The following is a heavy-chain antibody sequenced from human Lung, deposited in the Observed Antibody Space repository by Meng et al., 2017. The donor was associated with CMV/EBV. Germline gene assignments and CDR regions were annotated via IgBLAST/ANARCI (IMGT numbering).Heavy chain of an antibody. CDR2: MNPSGDE. J-gene: IGHJ4*02. CDR1: GGSLSDNY. D-gene: IGHD1-26*01. V-gene: IGHV4-34*01. Sequence: GGSLSDNYWNWNRQPPGKGLKWIGEMNPSGDEKYNPSLVSRVSMSLDTSEKRVSLTLTSLSAADTAVYYCARGPYRHSGSYYAFDYWGQGVLVTVSS. CDR3: ARGPYRHSGSYYAFDY.